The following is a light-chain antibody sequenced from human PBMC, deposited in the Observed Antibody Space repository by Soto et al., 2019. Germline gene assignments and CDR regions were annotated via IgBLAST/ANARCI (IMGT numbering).Light chain of an antibody. J-gene: IGLJ1*01. CDR2: YDN. CDR3: AAWDDSLNGRV. Sequence: QSVLTQPPSASGTPGQRVTISCSGSNSNIGSNTVNWYKQLPGTAPKLLIYYDNLRPSGVPDRISGSKSGTSDSLAISGLQSDDEADYYCAAWDDSLNGRVFGTGTKLTVL. V-gene: IGLV1-44*01. CDR1: NSNIGSNT.